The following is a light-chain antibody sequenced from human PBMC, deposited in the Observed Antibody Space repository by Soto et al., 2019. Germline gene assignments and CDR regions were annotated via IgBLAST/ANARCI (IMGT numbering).Light chain of an antibody. CDR3: SSYTSSGTLVV. CDR1: SSDVGGYNY. J-gene: IGLJ2*01. CDR2: EVS. Sequence: QSALTQPASVSGSPGQSITISCTGTSSDVGGYNYFSWYQQHPGKAPKLMIYEVSNRPSGVSNRFSGSKSGNTASLTISGLQAEDEADYYCSSYTSSGTLVVFGGGTKLTVL. V-gene: IGLV2-14*01.